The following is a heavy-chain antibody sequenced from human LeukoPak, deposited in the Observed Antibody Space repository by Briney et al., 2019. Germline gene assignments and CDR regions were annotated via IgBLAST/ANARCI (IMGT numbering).Heavy chain of an antibody. Sequence: SETLSLTCAVYGGSFSDYYWSWIRQPPGKGLEWIGEINHSGSTNYNPSLKSRVTISVDTSKNQFSPKLSSVTAADTAVYYCARVSYCGGDCGNWGQGTLVIVSS. V-gene: IGHV4-34*01. D-gene: IGHD2-21*02. CDR2: INHSGST. J-gene: IGHJ1*01. CDR3: ARVSYCGGDCGN. CDR1: GGSFSDYY.